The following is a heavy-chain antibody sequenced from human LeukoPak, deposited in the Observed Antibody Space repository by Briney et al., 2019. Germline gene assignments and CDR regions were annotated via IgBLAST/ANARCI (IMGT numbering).Heavy chain of an antibody. Sequence: GRSLRLSCAASGFTFSSYGMHWVRQAPGKGLEWVSVIYSGGTTYYADSVKGRFTISRDNSKNTLYLQMNSLGDEDTAVYYCARELHLGQGTLVTVSS. CDR3: ARELH. J-gene: IGHJ4*02. CDR1: GFTFSSYG. CDR2: IYSGGTT. V-gene: IGHV3-NL1*01.